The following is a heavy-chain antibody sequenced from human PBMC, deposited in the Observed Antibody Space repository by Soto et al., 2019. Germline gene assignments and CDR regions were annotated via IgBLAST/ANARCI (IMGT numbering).Heavy chain of an antibody. J-gene: IGHJ6*02. V-gene: IGHV4-30-4*08. CDR2: VYYSASA. D-gene: IGHD2-21*02. CDR3: AREDDGGDRDYYGLDV. Sequence: WTWIRQPPGKGLEWIGYVYYSASALYNPSLKNRLNISVDTSKNQFSLRLTSVTAADTAVYFCAREDDGGDRDYYGLDVWGQGTTVTVSS.